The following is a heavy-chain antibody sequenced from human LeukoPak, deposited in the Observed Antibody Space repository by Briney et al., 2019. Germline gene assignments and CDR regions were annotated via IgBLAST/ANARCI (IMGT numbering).Heavy chain of an antibody. CDR2: INYSAST. D-gene: IGHD5-24*01. J-gene: IGHJ4*02. V-gene: IGHV4-59*01. CDR3: ARDSGDGLDY. CDR1: GGSISSYN. Sequence: SETLSLTSTDPGGSISSYNWSWIRQPPGKGMRWSGYINYSASTNYSPSLKSRVTISVDTYKNQFSLKLSSVTAADTAVYYCARDSGDGLDYWGQGILVTVSS.